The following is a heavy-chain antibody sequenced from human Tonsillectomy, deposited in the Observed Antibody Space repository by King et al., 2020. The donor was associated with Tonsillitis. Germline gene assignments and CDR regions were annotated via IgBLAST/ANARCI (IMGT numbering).Heavy chain of an antibody. J-gene: IGHJ4*02. V-gene: IGHV3-23*04. D-gene: IGHD3-3*01. CDR3: AKVRGDFWSGYQYFDY. CDR2: IRGSGGRT. CDR1: GFPFYSYA. Sequence: VQLVESGGGLVQPGGSLRLSCAASGFPFYSYALSGVPQAPGKGLGWVSGIRGSGGRTYYTDSVMGRLTLSRDNSKNKLSLQMNSLRAEDTAVYYCAKVRGDFWSGYQYFDYWGQGTLVTVSS.